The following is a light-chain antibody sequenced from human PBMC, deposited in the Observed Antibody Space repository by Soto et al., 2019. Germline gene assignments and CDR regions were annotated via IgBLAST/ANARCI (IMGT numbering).Light chain of an antibody. CDR1: QSISGW. V-gene: IGKV1-5*01. CDR3: QQYDSFPWS. Sequence: DIQMTQSPSTLSASVGDRVTITCRASQSISGWLAWYQQKPGKAPKILIYDASNLERGLPSRFSGSGSGTESTLTISSLQPDDFATYYCQQYDSFPWSFGQGTKVDIK. CDR2: DAS. J-gene: IGKJ1*01.